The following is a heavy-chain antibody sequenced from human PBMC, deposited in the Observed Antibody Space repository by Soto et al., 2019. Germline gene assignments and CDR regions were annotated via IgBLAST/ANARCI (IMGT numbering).Heavy chain of an antibody. V-gene: IGHV3-15*01. D-gene: IGHD3-22*01. CDR1: GFTFSNAW. J-gene: IGHJ4*02. CDR2: IKRETDGGTT. CDR3: TTRVYYSDSRGNPRDLDY. Sequence: EVQLVESGGGLVKPGGSLRLSCTASGFTFSNAWMSWVRQAPGKGLEWVGRIKRETDGGTTDHAAPVKGRATISRDDSTNTLDLQMNSLKTEDTAVYYWTTRVYYSDSRGNPRDLDYWGQGTLVTVSS.